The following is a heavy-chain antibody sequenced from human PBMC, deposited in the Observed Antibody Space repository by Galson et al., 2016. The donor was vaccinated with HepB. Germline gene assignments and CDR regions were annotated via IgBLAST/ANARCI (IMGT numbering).Heavy chain of an antibody. D-gene: IGHD4-23*01. CDR2: ISYDGSNK. V-gene: IGHV3-30-3*01. J-gene: IGHJ4*02. CDR3: ANGCKSGNCKIAEFEY. Sequence: SLRLSCAASGFTFSSYAMHWVRQAPGKGLEWVAVISYDGSNKYYADSVRGRFTISRDNSKNTLYLRMNSLRSEDTAVYYCANGCKSGNCKIAEFEYWGQGTLVTVSS. CDR1: GFTFSSYA.